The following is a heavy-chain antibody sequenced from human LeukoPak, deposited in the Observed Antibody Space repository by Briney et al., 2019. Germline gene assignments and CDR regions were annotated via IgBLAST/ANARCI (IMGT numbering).Heavy chain of an antibody. J-gene: IGHJ4*02. Sequence: GESLKISRKGSGYSFTCYWIGWVRPMPGEGLELMGIIYPGDSDTRYSPSFQGQVTISADKSISTAYLQWSSLKASDTAMYYCARLSGYSYGYDYWGQGTLVTVSS. CDR2: IYPGDSDT. V-gene: IGHV5-51*01. D-gene: IGHD5-18*01. CDR1: GYSFTCYW. CDR3: ARLSGYSYGYDY.